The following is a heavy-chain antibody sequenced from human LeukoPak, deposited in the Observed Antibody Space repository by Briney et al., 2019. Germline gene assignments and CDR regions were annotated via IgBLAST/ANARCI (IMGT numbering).Heavy chain of an antibody. D-gene: IGHD3-22*01. J-gene: IGHJ4*02. CDR1: GFTFSTYG. CDR3: AKGTSRRVGYSIFDY. CDR2: ISGSAATT. Sequence: GGSLRLSCAASGFTFSTYGMTWVRQAPGKGLEWVSAISGSAATTFYADSVKGRFTISGDNSKNTLYLQMNSLRAEDTAVYYCAKGTSRRVGYSIFDYWGQGTLVTVSS. V-gene: IGHV3-23*01.